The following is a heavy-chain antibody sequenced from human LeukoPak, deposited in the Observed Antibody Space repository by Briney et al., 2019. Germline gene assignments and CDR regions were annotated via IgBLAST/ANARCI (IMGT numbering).Heavy chain of an antibody. V-gene: IGHV4-39*01. D-gene: IGHD3-16*01. CDR3: ARHHARAYYYYYYGMDV. J-gene: IGHJ6*02. CDR2: IYYSGST. Sequence: ASETLFLTCTVSGSSISSSSYYWGWIRQPPGKGLEWIGSIYYSGSTYYNPSLKSRVTISVDTSKNQFSLKLSSVTAADTAVYYCARHHARAYYYYYYGMDVWGQGTTVTVSS. CDR1: GSSISSSSYY.